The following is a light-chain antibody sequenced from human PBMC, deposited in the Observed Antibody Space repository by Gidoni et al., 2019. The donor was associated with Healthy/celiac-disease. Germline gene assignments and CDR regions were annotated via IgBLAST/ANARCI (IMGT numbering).Light chain of an antibody. Sequence: EIVLTQSPATLSLSPGERPTLSCRASQSVSSYLAWYQQKPGQSPRLLIYDASNRATGIPARFSGSGSGTDFTLTISSLEPEDFAVYYCQQRSNWPLTFGGGTKVEIK. CDR1: QSVSSY. J-gene: IGKJ4*01. CDR3: QQRSNWPLT. CDR2: DAS. V-gene: IGKV3-11*01.